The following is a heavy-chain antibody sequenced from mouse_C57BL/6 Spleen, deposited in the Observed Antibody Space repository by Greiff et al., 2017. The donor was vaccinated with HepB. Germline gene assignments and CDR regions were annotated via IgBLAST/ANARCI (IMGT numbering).Heavy chain of an antibody. J-gene: IGHJ4*01. Sequence: VQLKQSGPELVKPGASVKIPCKASGYTFTDYNMDWVKQSHGKSLEWIGDINPNNGGTIYNQKFKGKATLTVDKSSSTAYMELRSLPSEDTAVYYCARENYGSSPFYAMDYWGQGTSVTVSS. V-gene: IGHV1-18*01. D-gene: IGHD1-1*01. CDR3: ARENYGSSPFYAMDY. CDR2: INPNNGGT. CDR1: GYTFTDYN.